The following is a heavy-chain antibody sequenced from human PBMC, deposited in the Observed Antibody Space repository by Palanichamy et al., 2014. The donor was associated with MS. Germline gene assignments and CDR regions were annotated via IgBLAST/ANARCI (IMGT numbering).Heavy chain of an antibody. D-gene: IGHD1-26*01. V-gene: IGHV3-30*18. CDR1: RFTFSTYG. CDR2: ISFDGSNK. Sequence: QVHLVESGGGVVQPGRSLRLSCAASRFTFSTYGMHWVRQAPGKGLEWVAVISFDGSNKYYADSVKGRFAISRDNSNNTLYLQMSSLRTEDTAVYYCAKQRVGRGSYCFDYWGQGTLVTVSS. CDR3: AKQRVGRGSYCFDY. J-gene: IGHJ4*02.